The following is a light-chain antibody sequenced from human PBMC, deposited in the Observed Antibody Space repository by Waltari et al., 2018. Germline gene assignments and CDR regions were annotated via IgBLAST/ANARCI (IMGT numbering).Light chain of an antibody. CDR2: LGS. CDR3: MQALQAPVT. CDR1: PSLLHSNGYNY. J-gene: IGKJ2*01. V-gene: IGKV2-28*01. Sequence: DIVMTQSPLSLPVTPGEPASISCRSSPSLLHSNGYNYLDCYLQKPGQSPQLLIYLGSNRACGVADRFSGSGSGTDFTLKISRVEAEDVGVYYCMQALQAPVTFGQGTKLEIK.